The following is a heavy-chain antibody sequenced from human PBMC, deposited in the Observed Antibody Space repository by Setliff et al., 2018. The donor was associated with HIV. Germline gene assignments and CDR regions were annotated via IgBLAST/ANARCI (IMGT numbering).Heavy chain of an antibody. Sequence: PSETLSLTCTVSGGSISSYYWSWIRQPAGKGLEWIGRIYTSGSTNYNPSLKSRVTMSVDTSKNQFSLKLSSVTAADTAVYYCARGYCSGGSCYFSADAFDIWGQGTMVTVSS. CDR2: IYTSGST. CDR3: ARGYCSGGSCYFSADAFDI. J-gene: IGHJ3*02. D-gene: IGHD2-15*01. CDR1: GGSISSYY. V-gene: IGHV4-4*07.